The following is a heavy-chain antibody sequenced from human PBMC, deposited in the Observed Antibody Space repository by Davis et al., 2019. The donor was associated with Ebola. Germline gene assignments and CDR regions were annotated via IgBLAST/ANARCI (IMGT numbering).Heavy chain of an antibody. Sequence: GSLRLSCTVSGGSISSYYWSWIRQPPGKGLEWIGYIYYSGSTNYNPSLKSRVTISVDTSKNQFSLRVRSVTAADTAVYYCVRGWPSSVTTDFYAMDAWGKGTTVIVSS. CDR3: VRGWPSSVTTDFYAMDA. V-gene: IGHV4-59*08. CDR2: IYYSGST. J-gene: IGHJ6*04. CDR1: GGSISSYY. D-gene: IGHD4-17*01.